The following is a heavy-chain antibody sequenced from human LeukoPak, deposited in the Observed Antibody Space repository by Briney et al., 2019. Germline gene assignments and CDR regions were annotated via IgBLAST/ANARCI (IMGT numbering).Heavy chain of an antibody. J-gene: IGHJ3*02. CDR1: GGSFSGYC. CDR2: IYYSGNT. D-gene: IGHD3-22*01. V-gene: IGHV4-59*01. CDR3: ARVNYYDSSGYYPYAFDI. Sequence: SETLSPTCAVYGGSFSGYCWSWIRQPPGKGLEWIGYIYYSGNTNYNPSLKSRVTISVDTSKNQFSLKLSSVTAADTAVYYCARVNYYDSSGYYPYAFDIWGQGTMVTVSS.